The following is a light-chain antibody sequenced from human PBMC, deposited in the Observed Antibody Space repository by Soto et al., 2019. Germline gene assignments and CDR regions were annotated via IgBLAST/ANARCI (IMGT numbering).Light chain of an antibody. Sequence: IQMTQSPSTLSASVGDRVPITCRASQSISSWLAWYQQKPGKAPKLLIYKASSLESGVPSRFSGSGSGTEFTLTISSLQPDDFATYYCQQYNSYSRTFGQGTKVDIK. J-gene: IGKJ1*01. CDR2: KAS. V-gene: IGKV1-5*03. CDR3: QQYNSYSRT. CDR1: QSISSW.